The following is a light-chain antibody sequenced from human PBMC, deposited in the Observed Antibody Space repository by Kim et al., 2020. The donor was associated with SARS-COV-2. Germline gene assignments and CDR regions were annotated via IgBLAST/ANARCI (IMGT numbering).Light chain of an antibody. J-gene: IGLJ3*02. Sequence: SYELTQPLSVSVALGQTARITCGGNNIGSKNVHWYQQKPGQAPVLVIYRDSNRPSGIPERFSGSNSGNTATLTISRAQAGDEADYYCQVWDRLGVFGGGTQLTVL. V-gene: IGLV3-9*01. CDR3: QVWDRLGV. CDR1: NIGSKN. CDR2: RDS.